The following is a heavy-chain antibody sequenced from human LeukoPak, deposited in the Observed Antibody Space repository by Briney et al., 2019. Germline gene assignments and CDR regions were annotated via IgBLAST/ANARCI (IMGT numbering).Heavy chain of an antibody. CDR1: GFTFSNYS. CDR3: ARRLGS. J-gene: IGHJ4*02. CDR2: ISYSGNTI. V-gene: IGHV3-48*02. Sequence: GGSLRLSCAASGFTFSNYSMNGVRQAPGKGLEWVAYISYSGNTIYYADSVKGRFTISRDNAKNSLILQMNSLKDEDTAVYYCARRLGSWGQGTLVSVSS.